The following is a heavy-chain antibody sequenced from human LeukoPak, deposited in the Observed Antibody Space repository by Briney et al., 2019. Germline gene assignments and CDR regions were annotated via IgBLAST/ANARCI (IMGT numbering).Heavy chain of an antibody. J-gene: IGHJ4*02. CDR1: RGSVSSGDYY. D-gene: IGHD3-22*01. CDR3: ARGSYYYDSSGDY. V-gene: IGHV4-61*08. Sequence: SETLSLTCTVSRGSVSSGDYYWTWIRQPPGKGLEWIGYISYSGSTNYNPSLKSRVTISVDTSKNQFSLKLSSVTAADTAVYYCARGSYYYDSSGDYWGQGTLVTVSS. CDR2: ISYSGST.